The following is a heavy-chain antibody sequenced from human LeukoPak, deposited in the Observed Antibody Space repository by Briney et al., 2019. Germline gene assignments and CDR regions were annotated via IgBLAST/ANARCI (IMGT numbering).Heavy chain of an antibody. V-gene: IGHV4-30-2*01. CDR2: IYHSGST. J-gene: IGHJ4*02. Sequence: TLPPTCAVSGGSISSGGYSWSWIRQPPGKGLEWIGYIYHSGSTYYNPSLKSRVTISVDRSKNQFSLKLSSVTAADTAVYYCARVALYYDFWSGETTRYYFDYWGQGTLVTVSS. D-gene: IGHD3-3*01. CDR3: ARVALYYDFWSGETTRYYFDY. CDR1: GGSISSGGYS.